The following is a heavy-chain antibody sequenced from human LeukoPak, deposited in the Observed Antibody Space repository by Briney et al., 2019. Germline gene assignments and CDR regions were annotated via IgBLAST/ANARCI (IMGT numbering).Heavy chain of an antibody. J-gene: IGHJ4*02. D-gene: IGHD3-10*01. CDR2: IYYSGNT. Sequence: KPSETLSLTCAVSGGSISSNSYYWGWIRQPPGKGLEWIGSIYYSGNTYYNPSLKSRVTISVDTSKNQFSLKLSSVTAADTAVYYCARTRYYYNSRSYGAPYYFDYWGQGTLVTVSS. CDR3: ARTRYYYNSRSYGAPYYFDY. V-gene: IGHV4-39*01. CDR1: GGSISSNSYY.